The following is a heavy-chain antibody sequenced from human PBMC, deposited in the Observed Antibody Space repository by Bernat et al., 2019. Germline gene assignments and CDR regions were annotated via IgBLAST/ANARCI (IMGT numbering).Heavy chain of an antibody. V-gene: IGHV3-48*01. CDR1: GFSFSSYD. CDR3: ARGGGAFDI. Sequence: EVQLVESGGGLVQPGGSLRLSCAASGFSFSSYDMNWVRQAPGKGLEWVSLVTGSGTNIFYAASVKGRFTVSRDNAKNSLYLQMNSLRAEDTAVYYCARGGGAFDIWGQGTMVTVSS. J-gene: IGHJ3*02. CDR2: VTGSGTNI.